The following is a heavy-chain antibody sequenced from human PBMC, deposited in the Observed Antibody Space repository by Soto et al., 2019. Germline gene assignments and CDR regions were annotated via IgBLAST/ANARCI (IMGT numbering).Heavy chain of an antibody. J-gene: IGHJ6*02. V-gene: IGHV4-59*01. Sequence: QVQLQESGPGLVKASETLTLTCTVSGGSISSYHWSWIRQPPGKGLEWIGYIYYSGSTKYNPSLKSRVTMSVDKSKIRFSLGLKSVTAADTAVYWCARDYYYDKSGNPGACYYGMDVWGQGTTVTVSS. D-gene: IGHD3-22*01. CDR2: IYYSGST. CDR3: ARDYYYDKSGNPGACYYGMDV. CDR1: GGSISSYH.